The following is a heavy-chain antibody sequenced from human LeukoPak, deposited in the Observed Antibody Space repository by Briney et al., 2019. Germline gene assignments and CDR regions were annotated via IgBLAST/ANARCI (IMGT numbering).Heavy chain of an antibody. CDR1: GFAFSSYA. CDR2: ISGSGAST. V-gene: IGHV3-23*01. J-gene: IGHJ6*02. D-gene: IGHD1-7*01. CDR3: ARGQSGTTVYYGMDV. Sequence: PSGGSLRLSCGASGFAFSSYAMNWVRQAPGKGLEWVSAISGSGASTYYADSVNGRFTISRDNSKNTLYLQMNSLRVDDTAVYYCARGQSGTTVYYGMDVWGQGTTVTVSS.